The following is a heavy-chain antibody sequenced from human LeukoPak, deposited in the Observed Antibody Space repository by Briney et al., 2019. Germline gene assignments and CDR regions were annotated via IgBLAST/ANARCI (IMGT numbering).Heavy chain of an antibody. CDR2: VEKDGREK. CDR1: GFTFSSSS. V-gene: IGHV3-7*02. Sequence: PGGSLRLSCAASGFTFSSSSMSWVRQAPGKGLEWVANVEKDGREKNYVDSVKGRFTISRDNAKNSVYLQMNSLRAEDTAIYYCARKTYYYDSETYSKSYYFDYWGQGTLVTVSS. D-gene: IGHD3-10*01. CDR3: ARKTYYYDSETYSKSYYFDY. J-gene: IGHJ4*02.